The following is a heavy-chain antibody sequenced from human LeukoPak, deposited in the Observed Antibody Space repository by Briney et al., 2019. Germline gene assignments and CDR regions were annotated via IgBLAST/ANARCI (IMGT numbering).Heavy chain of an antibody. V-gene: IGHV4-4*02. J-gene: IGHJ4*02. CDR3: ARVGGPSGPDY. D-gene: IGHD2-15*01. CDR1: GGSISSSNW. CDR2: IYYSGTT. Sequence: NPSETLSLTCAVSGGSISSSNWWGWVRQPPGKGLEWIGEIYYSGTTHYSPSLKSRVTISVDKSKNQFSLRLSSVTAADTATYYCARVGGPSGPDYWGQGILVTVSS.